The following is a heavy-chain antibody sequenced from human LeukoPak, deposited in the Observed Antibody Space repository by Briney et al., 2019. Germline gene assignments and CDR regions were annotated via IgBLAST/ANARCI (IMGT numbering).Heavy chain of an antibody. CDR3: AREADSSGYFFRPDY. D-gene: IGHD3-22*01. CDR1: GYTFTNYA. CDR2: ISVYSDDT. Sequence: ASVTVSCKASGYTFTNYAISWVRQAPGQGLEWMGWISVYSDDTKSEQNLQARITLTKDTSTSTAYMELRSLRSDDTAVYYGAREADSSGYFFRPDYWGQGTLVTVSS. V-gene: IGHV1-18*01. J-gene: IGHJ4*02.